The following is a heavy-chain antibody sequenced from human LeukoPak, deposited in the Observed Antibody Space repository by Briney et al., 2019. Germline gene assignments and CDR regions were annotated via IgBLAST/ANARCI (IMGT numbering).Heavy chain of an antibody. CDR2: INHSGST. J-gene: IGHJ1*01. Sequence: SETLSLTCAVYGGSFSGYYWSWIRQPPGKGLEWIGEINHSGSTSYNPSLKSRVTISVDTSKNQFFLKLSTVTAADTAVYYCARDNYGVNSESFQHWGQGTLVTVSS. CDR1: GGSFSGYY. V-gene: IGHV4-34*01. CDR3: ARDNYGVNSESFQH. D-gene: IGHD4-23*01.